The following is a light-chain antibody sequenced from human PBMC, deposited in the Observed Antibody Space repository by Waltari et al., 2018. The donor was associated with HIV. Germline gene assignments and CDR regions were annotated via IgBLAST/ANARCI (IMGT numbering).Light chain of an antibody. J-gene: IGLJ1*01. CDR3: SSYRNSTFYV. CDR2: DVS. V-gene: IGLV2-14*03. Sequence: QSALTQPASVSGSPGQTITISCTGTTSDVGGYNYVPWYQSHPAKAPRVIIDDVSNRPSGVSDRFSGSKSGNTASLTISGLQAEDEGDYFCSSYRNSTFYVFGNGTKVTVL. CDR1: TSDVGGYNY.